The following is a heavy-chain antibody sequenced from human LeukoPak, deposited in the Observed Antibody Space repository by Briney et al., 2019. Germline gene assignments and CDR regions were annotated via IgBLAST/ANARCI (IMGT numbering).Heavy chain of an antibody. V-gene: IGHV3-48*04. J-gene: IGHJ5*02. CDR3: ARDSRMNYYAS. Sequence: GGSLRLSCAASGFTFSSYSMTWVRQAPGKGLEWVSYISSSSSTIYYADSVKGRFTISRDSARNSLYLQMNSLRAEDTAMYYCARDSRMNYYASWGRGTLVTVSS. CDR2: ISSSSSTI. CDR1: GFTFSSYS. D-gene: IGHD3-3*01.